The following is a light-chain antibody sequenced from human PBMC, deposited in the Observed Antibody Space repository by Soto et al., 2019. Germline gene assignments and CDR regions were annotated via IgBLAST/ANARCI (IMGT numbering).Light chain of an antibody. CDR1: QSVSSGY. CDR2: GAS. CDR3: QQYGSSVT. J-gene: IGKJ1*01. Sequence: EIVLTQSPSTLSLSPGQRATLSCRASQSVSSGYLAWYQQKPGRAPRLLFYGASRRAIGTPGRFSGGGSGTDFTLTISRLEPEDFAVYYCQQYGSSVTFGQGTKVDIK. V-gene: IGKV3-20*01.